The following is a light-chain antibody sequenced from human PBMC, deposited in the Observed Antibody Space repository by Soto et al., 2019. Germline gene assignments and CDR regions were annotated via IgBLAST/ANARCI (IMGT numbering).Light chain of an antibody. Sequence: QSVLTQPASVSGSPGQSVTISCTGTSSDVGGYYLVSWYQHHPGKAPKLMIYEASKRPSGISDRFSGSKSGNTASLTISGLQAEDEADYYCSSYAGSISLVFGGGTKLTVL. CDR1: SSDVGGYYL. V-gene: IGLV2-23*01. CDR2: EAS. CDR3: SSYAGSISLV. J-gene: IGLJ2*01.